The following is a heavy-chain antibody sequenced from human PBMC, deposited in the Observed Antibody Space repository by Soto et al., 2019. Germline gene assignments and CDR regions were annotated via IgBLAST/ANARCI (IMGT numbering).Heavy chain of an antibody. CDR1: GYTFTSYY. CDR2: INPSGGST. V-gene: IGHV1-46*01. D-gene: IGHD3-22*01. CDR3: ARAPTSPLYYYDSRRGAFDI. Sequence: ASVKVSCKASGYTFTSYYMHWVRQAPGQGLEWMGIINPSGGSTSYAQKFQGRVTMTRDTSTSTVYMELSSLRSEDTAVYYCARAPTSPLYYYDSRRGAFDIWGQGTMVTVSS. J-gene: IGHJ3*02.